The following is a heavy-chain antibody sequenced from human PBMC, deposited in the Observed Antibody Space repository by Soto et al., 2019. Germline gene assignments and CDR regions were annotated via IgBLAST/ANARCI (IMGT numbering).Heavy chain of an antibody. J-gene: IGHJ4*02. Sequence: QVQLQESGPGLVKPSETLSLTCTVSGVSVNSGSFYWAWIRQPPGKGLEWIGFGSYSVTTHYKPSLKSRVTISVDTSRSQISLKVTSLTAADTAVYYCARGATVTQYDYWGQGTLVTVSS. CDR1: GVSVNSGSFY. V-gene: IGHV4-61*01. D-gene: IGHD4-17*01. CDR2: GSYSVTT. CDR3: ARGATVTQYDY.